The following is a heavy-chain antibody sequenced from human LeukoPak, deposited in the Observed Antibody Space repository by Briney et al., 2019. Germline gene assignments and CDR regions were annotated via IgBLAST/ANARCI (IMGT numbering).Heavy chain of an antibody. D-gene: IGHD2/OR15-2a*01. V-gene: IGHV3-7*01. CDR3: ARANKYCGSTSCSSGDY. Sequence: PGGSLRLSCAASRFTFNTYWMAWVRQTPGRGLEWVAYINQDGSEKYYVDSVKGRFTISKDNAENSLYLQMNSLRVEDTAVYYCARANKYCGSTSCSSGDYWGQGTLVTVSS. J-gene: IGHJ4*02. CDR2: INQDGSEK. CDR1: RFTFNTYW.